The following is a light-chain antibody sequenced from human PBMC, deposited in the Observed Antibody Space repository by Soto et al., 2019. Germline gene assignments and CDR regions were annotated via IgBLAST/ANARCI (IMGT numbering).Light chain of an antibody. CDR2: AAS. Sequence: DIQMTQSPSSLSASLGDRVTITCRASQAIKKYVAWYQQKPGKVPKLLIYAASTLQSGVPSRFSASGSGTDFTLTISGLQTEDVATYYCQKYYSAPCAFGQGTKVEIK. CDR1: QAIKKY. V-gene: IGKV1-27*01. CDR3: QKYYSAPCA. J-gene: IGKJ1*01.